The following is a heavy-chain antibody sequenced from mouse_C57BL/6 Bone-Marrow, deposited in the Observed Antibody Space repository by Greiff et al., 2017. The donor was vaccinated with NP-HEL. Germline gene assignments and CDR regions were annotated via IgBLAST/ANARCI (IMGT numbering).Heavy chain of an antibody. CDR3: ARARLRRSSWFAY. CDR1: GFTFSDYG. V-gene: IGHV5-17*01. D-gene: IGHD2-4*01. Sequence: EVQVVESGGGLVKPGGSLKLSCAASGFTFSDYGMHWVRQAPEKGLEWVAYISSGSSTIYYADTVKGRFTISRDNAKNTLFLQMTSLRSEDTAMYYCARARLRRSSWFAYWGQGTLVTVSA. J-gene: IGHJ3*01. CDR2: ISSGSSTI.